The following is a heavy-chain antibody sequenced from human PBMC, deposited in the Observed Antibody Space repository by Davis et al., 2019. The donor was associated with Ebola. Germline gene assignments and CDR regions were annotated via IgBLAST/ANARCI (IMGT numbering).Heavy chain of an antibody. J-gene: IGHJ4*02. D-gene: IGHD4-23*01. Sequence: PGGSLRLSCAASGFTFSDYYMSWIRQAPGKGLEWVSYISSSGSTIYYADSVKGRFTISRDNSKNTLYLQMNSLRAEDTAVYYCARVSDYGGNLDYWGQGTLVTVSS. CDR3: ARVSDYGGNLDY. CDR2: ISSSGSTI. V-gene: IGHV3-11*01. CDR1: GFTFSDYY.